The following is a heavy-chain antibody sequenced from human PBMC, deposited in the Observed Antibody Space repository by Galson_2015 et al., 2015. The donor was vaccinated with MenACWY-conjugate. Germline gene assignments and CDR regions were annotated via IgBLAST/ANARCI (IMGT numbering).Heavy chain of an antibody. V-gene: IGHV1-3*01. CDR2: INAGNGNT. CDR3: ARGRWVATKADYYLDH. CDR1: GYTFTNYA. Sequence: SVKVSCKAAGYTFTNYAIHWVRQAPGQRLEWMGWINAGNGNTKYSQKFPGRVTITRDTSASTAYMELNSLTSEDTAVYYCARGRWVATKADYYLDHWAQGTLVSVSS. D-gene: IGHD4-23*01. J-gene: IGHJ4*02.